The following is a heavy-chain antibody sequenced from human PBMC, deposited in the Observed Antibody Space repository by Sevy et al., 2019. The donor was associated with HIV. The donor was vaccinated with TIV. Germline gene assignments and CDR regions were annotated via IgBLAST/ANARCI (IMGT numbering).Heavy chain of an antibody. CDR2: ISYDGSNK. D-gene: IGHD4-17*01. Sequence: GGSLRLSCAASGFTFSSYAMHWVRQAPGKGLEWVAVISYDGSNKYYADSVKGRFTISRDNSKNTLYLQMNSLRAEDTAVYYCARDQHDYGGNLRTGWFDPWGQGTLVTVFS. J-gene: IGHJ5*02. V-gene: IGHV3-30-3*01. CDR1: GFTFSSYA. CDR3: ARDQHDYGGNLRTGWFDP.